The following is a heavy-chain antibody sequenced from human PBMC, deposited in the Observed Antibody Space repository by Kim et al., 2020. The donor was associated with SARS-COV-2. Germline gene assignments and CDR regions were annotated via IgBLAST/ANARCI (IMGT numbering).Heavy chain of an antibody. CDR3: ARARYCSSTSCYPHPWRTVTTQFWFDP. CDR2: INHSGST. CDR1: GGSFSGYY. Sequence: SETLSLTCAVYGGSFSGYYWSWIRQPPGKGLEWIGEINHSGSTNYNPSLKSRVTISVDTTKNQFSLKLSSVTAADTAVYYCARARYCSSTSCYPHPWRTVTTQFWFDPWGQGTLVTVSS. V-gene: IGHV4-34*01. J-gene: IGHJ5*02. D-gene: IGHD2-2*01.